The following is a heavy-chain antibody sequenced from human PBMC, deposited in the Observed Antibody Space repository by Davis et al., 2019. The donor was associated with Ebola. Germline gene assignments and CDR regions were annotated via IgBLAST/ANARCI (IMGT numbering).Heavy chain of an antibody. CDR3: ARDAFSLSRYDTEDH. CDR2: ISSSGSTI. D-gene: IGHD3-9*01. V-gene: IGHV3-48*03. Sequence: PGGSLRLSCAASGFTFSSYEMNWVRQAPGKGLEWVSYISSSGSTIYYADSVKGRFTISRDNAKNSLYLQMNSLRVEDTAIYYCARDAFSLSRYDTEDHWGQGTLVTVSS. CDR1: GFTFSSYE. J-gene: IGHJ4*02.